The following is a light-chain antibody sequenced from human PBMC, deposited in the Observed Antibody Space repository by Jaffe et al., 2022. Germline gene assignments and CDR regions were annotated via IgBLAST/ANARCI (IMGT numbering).Light chain of an antibody. CDR1: QSVLSSSKNQNY. J-gene: IGKJ2*01. CDR3: QQYYTNSYT. V-gene: IGKV4-1*01. Sequence: DIVMTQSPDSLAVSLGERATINCKSSQSVLSSSKNQNYLAWYQQKPGQPPKLLIYWASTRESGVPDRFSGSGSGTHFTLTISSLQAEDVAVYYCQQYYTNSYTFGQGTKLEIK. CDR2: WAS.